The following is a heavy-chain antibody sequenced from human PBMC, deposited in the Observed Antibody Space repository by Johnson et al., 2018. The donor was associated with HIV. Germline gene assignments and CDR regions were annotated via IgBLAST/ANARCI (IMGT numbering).Heavy chain of an antibody. CDR2: ISWNSGSI. CDR1: GFTFDDYA. Sequence: VQLVESGGGLVQPGRSLRLSCAASGFTFDDYAIHWVRQAPGKGLEWVSGISWNSGSIGFVDSVRGRFTISRDNGKNSMYLQMNSLRAEDTALYYCARGRIAARPHAFDIWGQGTMVTVSS. D-gene: IGHD6-6*01. CDR3: ARGRIAARPHAFDI. J-gene: IGHJ3*02. V-gene: IGHV3-9*01.